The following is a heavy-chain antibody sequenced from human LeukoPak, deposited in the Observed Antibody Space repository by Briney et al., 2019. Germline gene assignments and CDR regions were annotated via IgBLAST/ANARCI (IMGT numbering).Heavy chain of an antibody. CDR1: GFTVSSNY. CDR2: IYSGGST. D-gene: IGHD3-22*01. J-gene: IGHJ3*02. CDR3: AREPQGDSSGYDAFDI. Sequence: GGSLRLSCAASGFTVSSNYMTWVRQAPGKGLEWVSVIYSGGSTYYADSVKGRFTLSRDNSKNTLFLQMNSLRAEDTAVYYCAREPQGDSSGYDAFDIWGQGTMVTVTS. V-gene: IGHV3-66*01.